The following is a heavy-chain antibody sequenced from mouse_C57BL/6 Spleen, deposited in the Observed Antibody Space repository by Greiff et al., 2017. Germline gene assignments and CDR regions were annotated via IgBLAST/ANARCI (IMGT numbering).Heavy chain of an antibody. V-gene: IGHV1-64*01. CDR3: ARQDSSGSDY. Sequence: QVQLQQPGAELVKPGASVKLSCKASGYTFTSYWMHWVKQRPGQGLEWIGMIHPNSGSTNYNEKFKGKATLTADKSSSTAYMQLSSLTSEDSAVYFCARQDSSGSDYWGQGTTLTVSS. CDR2: IHPNSGST. D-gene: IGHD3-2*02. J-gene: IGHJ2*01. CDR1: GYTFTSYW.